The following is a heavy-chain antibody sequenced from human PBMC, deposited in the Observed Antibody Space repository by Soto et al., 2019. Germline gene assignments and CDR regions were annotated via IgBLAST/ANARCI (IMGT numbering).Heavy chain of an antibody. CDR3: ARWPGDGSVHYHQFDH. CDR2: INRSGSTI. Sequence: EVQLVESGGGLVQPGGSLRLSCAASGFTFSSHEMNWVRQAPGKGLEWVAYINRSGSTIHYADRVKGRFTISRDNDVNSLHLQMNSRRAEDTAVFYCARWPGDGSVHYHQFDHWGLGTMVTVSS. V-gene: IGHV3-48*03. D-gene: IGHD3-10*01. J-gene: IGHJ4*02. CDR1: GFTFSSHE.